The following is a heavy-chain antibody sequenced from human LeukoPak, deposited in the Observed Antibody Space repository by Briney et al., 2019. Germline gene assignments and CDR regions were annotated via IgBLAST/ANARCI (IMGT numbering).Heavy chain of an antibody. D-gene: IGHD3-3*01. V-gene: IGHV3-21*04. J-gene: IGHJ4*02. CDR2: ISSSSDYI. CDR3: AKALREWSIDY. CDR1: GFTFNNYN. Sequence: GGSLRLSCAASGFTFNNYNMNWVRQAPGKGLEWVSSISSSSDYIYYADSVKGRFTISRDNSENTLYLQMNSLRAEDTAVYYCAKALREWSIDYWGQGTLVTVSS.